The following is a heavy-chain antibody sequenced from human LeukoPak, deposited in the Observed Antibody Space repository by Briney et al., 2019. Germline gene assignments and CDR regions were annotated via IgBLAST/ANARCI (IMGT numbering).Heavy chain of an antibody. Sequence: GESLKISCKGSGYGFTSYWIGWVRQMPGKGLEWMGIIYPGDSDIRYSPSFQGQVTISADKSNSAAYLQWSSLKASDTAMYYCARRDGYNSFDYWGQGTLVTVSS. J-gene: IGHJ4*02. CDR3: ARRDGYNSFDY. CDR2: IYPGDSDI. V-gene: IGHV5-51*01. CDR1: GYGFTSYW. D-gene: IGHD5-24*01.